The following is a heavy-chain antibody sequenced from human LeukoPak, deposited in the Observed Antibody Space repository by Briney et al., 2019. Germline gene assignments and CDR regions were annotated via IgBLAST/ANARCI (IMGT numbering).Heavy chain of an antibody. CDR1: GVSSSSSSYY. CDR2: IYYTGSI. CDR3: ARAYRDFWSGYLDY. J-gene: IGHJ4*02. Sequence: SETLSLTCTVSGVSSSSSSYYWGWIRQPPGKRLEWIGSIYYTGSIYYNPSLKSRITMSEDKSKNQFSLKLSSVTAADTAVYYCARAYRDFWSGYLDYWGQGTLVTVSS. D-gene: IGHD3-3*01. V-gene: IGHV4-39*01.